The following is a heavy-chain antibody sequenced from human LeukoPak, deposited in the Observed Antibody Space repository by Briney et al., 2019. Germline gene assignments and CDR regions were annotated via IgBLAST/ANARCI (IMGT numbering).Heavy chain of an antibody. D-gene: IGHD3-9*01. V-gene: IGHV3-7*01. Sequence: GGSLRLSCAASGFTLSSYWMSWVRLAPGKGLEWVANVKQDGSEKYYVDSVKGRFTISRDNAKNSLFLQMNSLRAEDTAVYYCARDLSLVIDYWGQGTLVTVSS. CDR2: VKQDGSEK. CDR3: ARDLSLVIDY. J-gene: IGHJ4*02. CDR1: GFTLSSYW.